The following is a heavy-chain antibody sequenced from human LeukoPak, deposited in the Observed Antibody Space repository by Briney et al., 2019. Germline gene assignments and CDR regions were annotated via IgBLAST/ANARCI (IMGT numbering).Heavy chain of an antibody. CDR3: AKGLDILSGYYVCYFDH. CDR2: ISGSGGST. D-gene: IGHD3-9*01. J-gene: IGHJ4*02. V-gene: IGHV3-23*01. Sequence: GGSLRLSCAASGFTFSNYAMSWARQAPGKGLEWVSAISGSGGSTYYADSVKGRFTISRDNSKNTLYLQMNSLTAEDTAVYYCAKGLDILSGYYVCYFDHWGQGTLVTVSS. CDR1: GFTFSNYA.